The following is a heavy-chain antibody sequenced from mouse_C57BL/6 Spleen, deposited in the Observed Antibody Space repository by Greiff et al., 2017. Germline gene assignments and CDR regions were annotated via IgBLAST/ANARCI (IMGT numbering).Heavy chain of an antibody. J-gene: IGHJ4*01. D-gene: IGHD1-2*01. CDR2: IHPNSGST. V-gene: IGHV1-64*01. CDR3: ARSAYMDY. CDR1: GYTFTSYW. Sequence: VQLQQPGAELVKPGASVKLSCKASGYTFTSYWMHWVKQRPGQGLEWIGMIHPNSGSTNYNEKFTSKATLTVDKSSSTAYMQLSSLTAEDSAVYYCARSAYMDYWGQGTSVTVSS.